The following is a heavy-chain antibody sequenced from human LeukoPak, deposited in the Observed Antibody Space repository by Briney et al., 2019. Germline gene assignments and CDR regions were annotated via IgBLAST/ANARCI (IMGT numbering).Heavy chain of an antibody. J-gene: IGHJ5*02. CDR1: GLTVSNHW. Sequence: GGSLRLSCVASGLTVSNHWMSWIRQAPGKGLEWVANIKQERGQEYYVDSAKGRFTISKDSAKNSLYLQMNSLRVEDTAMYYCASLDTAKQPLANHWGQGTLVTVSS. CDR3: ASLDTAKQPLANH. CDR2: IKQERGQE. D-gene: IGHD5-18*01. V-gene: IGHV3-7*03.